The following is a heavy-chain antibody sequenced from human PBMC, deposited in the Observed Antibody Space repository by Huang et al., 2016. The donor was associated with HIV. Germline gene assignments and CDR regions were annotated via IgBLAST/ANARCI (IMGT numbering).Heavy chain of an antibody. CDR1: GGSFSGYY. D-gene: IGHD6-19*01. CDR3: ARENAADSAWYGVYYFDY. J-gene: IGHJ4*02. CDR2: INHIGKT. V-gene: IGHV4-34*01. Sequence: QVQLRLWGAGLVKPSETLSLTCAVYGGSFSGYYWTWIRPSPGKGLEWIGEINHIGKTNYQSSLKSRCTNSKDTAKNQFSLQLTSVAAADTGVYFCARENAADSAWYGVYYFDYWGEGALVTVTS.